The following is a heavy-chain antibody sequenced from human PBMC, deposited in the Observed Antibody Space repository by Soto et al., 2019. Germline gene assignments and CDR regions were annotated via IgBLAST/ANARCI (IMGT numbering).Heavy chain of an antibody. J-gene: IGHJ4*02. CDR1: GGSISSYY. CDR3: ARGAMYYYDSSGYLDY. CDR2: IYYSGST. D-gene: IGHD3-22*01. Sequence: SETLSLTSTVSGGSISSYYWSWIRQPPGKGLEWIGYIYYSGSTNYNPSLKSRVTISVDTSKNQFSLKLSSVTAADTAVYYCARGAMYYYDSSGYLDYWGQGTLVTVSS. V-gene: IGHV4-59*01.